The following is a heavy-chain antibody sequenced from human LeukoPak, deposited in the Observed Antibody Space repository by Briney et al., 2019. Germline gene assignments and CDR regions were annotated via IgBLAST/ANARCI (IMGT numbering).Heavy chain of an antibody. V-gene: IGHV3-21*01. CDR2: ISSSSSYI. CDR3: ARAERAYYYGSGSYNYYYYMDV. Sequence: GGPLRLSCAASGFTFSSYSMNWVRQAPGKGLEWVSSISSSSSYIYYADSVKGRFTVSRDHANNSLYLQMNSLRAEDTAVYYWARAERAYYYGSGSYNYYYYMDVWGKGTTVTVSS. CDR1: GFTFSSYS. J-gene: IGHJ6*03. D-gene: IGHD3-10*01.